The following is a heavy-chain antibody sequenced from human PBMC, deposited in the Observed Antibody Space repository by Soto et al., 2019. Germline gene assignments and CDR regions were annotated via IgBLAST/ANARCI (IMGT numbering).Heavy chain of an antibody. CDR1: GFSLSSTGVG. CDR2: IYWNDDT. CDR3: APRPDDSGYFDY. D-gene: IGHD3-22*01. V-gene: IGHV2-5*01. J-gene: IGHJ4*02. Sequence: SGPTLVNPTQTLTLTGSFSGFSLSSTGVGVGWILQPPGKALEWVALIYWNDDTRYSPSLKSRLTITKDTSKNQVILTVTNTDPVDTATSYCAPRPDDSGYFDYWGQGALVTVSS.